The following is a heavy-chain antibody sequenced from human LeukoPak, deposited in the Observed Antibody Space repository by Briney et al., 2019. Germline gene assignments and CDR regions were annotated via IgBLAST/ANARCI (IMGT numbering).Heavy chain of an antibody. Sequence: PSETLTLTCAVSGYSISSGYYCCWIRQPPGEGLEWIGSIYHSGSIYYNPSLKSRFTISVDTSKNQFSLKLSSVTAEDTAVYYCARGSQVAGTSTDAFDIWGQGTMVTVSS. V-gene: IGHV4-38-2*01. CDR2: IYHSGSI. J-gene: IGHJ3*02. CDR3: ARGSQVAGTSTDAFDI. CDR1: GYSISSGYY. D-gene: IGHD6-19*01.